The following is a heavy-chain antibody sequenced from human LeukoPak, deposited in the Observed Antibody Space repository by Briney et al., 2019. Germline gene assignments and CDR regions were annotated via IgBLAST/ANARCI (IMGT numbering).Heavy chain of an antibody. Sequence: GGSLRLSCAASGFTFSSYWMHWVRQAPGKGLVWVSRINSDGSSTIHADSVKGRFTISRDNSNNTLYLQMNSLRAEDTAVYYCAILIAVAGPATFYWGQGTLVTVSS. CDR3: AILIAVAGPATFY. D-gene: IGHD6-19*01. CDR2: INSDGSST. V-gene: IGHV3-74*01. J-gene: IGHJ4*02. CDR1: GFTFSSYW.